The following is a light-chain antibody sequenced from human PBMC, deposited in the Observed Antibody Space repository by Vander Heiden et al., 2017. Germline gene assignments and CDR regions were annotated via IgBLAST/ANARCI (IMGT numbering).Light chain of an antibody. CDR2: GAS. V-gene: IGKV3-15*01. J-gene: IGKJ1*01. Sequence: EMVITQSPATLSVSPGERATLSCRASQSVSSNFAWYQQKPGQAPRLLIYGASTRATGIPARFSGSGSGTEFTLTISSLQSEDFAVYYCQQYNNWPRGTFGQGTKVEIK. CDR1: QSVSSN. CDR3: QQYNNWPRGT.